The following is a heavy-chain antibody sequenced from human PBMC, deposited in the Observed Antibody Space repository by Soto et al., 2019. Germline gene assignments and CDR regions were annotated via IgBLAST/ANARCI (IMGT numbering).Heavy chain of an antibody. J-gene: IGHJ3*01. Sequence: EVQPVESGGDLVQPGGSLRLSCAASGFSFSNHDMHWVRQPKGKGLEWVSGITTGGNAYLADSVKGRFSISRENAKNSFYLQTSSLRAEDTAMYYCVRVNADAYDVWGQGTMVTVAS. CDR1: GFSFSNHD. CDR2: ITTGGNA. CDR3: VRVNADAYDV. V-gene: IGHV3-13*01.